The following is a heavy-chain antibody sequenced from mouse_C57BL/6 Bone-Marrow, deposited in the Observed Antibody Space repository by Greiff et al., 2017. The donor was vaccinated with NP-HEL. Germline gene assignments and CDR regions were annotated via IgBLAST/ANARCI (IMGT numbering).Heavy chain of an antibody. CDR2: INPSSGYT. CDR1: GYTFTSYW. J-gene: IGHJ1*03. D-gene: IGHD1-1*01. V-gene: IGHV1-7*01. CDR3: ARSYYGSPCYFDV. Sequence: QVQLQQSGAELAKPGASVKLSCKASGYTFTSYWMHWVKQRPGQGLEWIGYINPSSGYTKYNQKFKDKATLTADKSSSTAYMQLSSLTYEDSAVYYCARSYYGSPCYFDVWGTGTTVTVSS.